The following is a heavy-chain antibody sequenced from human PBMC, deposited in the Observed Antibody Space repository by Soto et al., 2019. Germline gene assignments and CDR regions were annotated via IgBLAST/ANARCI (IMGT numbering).Heavy chain of an antibody. CDR2: ISSNSAYI. V-gene: IGHV3-21*01. J-gene: IGHJ5*02. CDR1: GFTFRSFT. CDR3: TRDASRDSSARGWFDP. D-gene: IGHD6-13*01. Sequence: PVGSLRLSCAASGFTFRSFTMNWVRHAPGKGLEWVSTISSNSAYIYYTDALRGRFTISRDNAKNSLHLQMNSLRAEDTAVYYCTRDASRDSSARGWFDPWGPGTLDTVSS.